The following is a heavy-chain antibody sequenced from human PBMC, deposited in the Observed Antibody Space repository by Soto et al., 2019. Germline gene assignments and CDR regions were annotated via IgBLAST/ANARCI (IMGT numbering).Heavy chain of an antibody. CDR1: GYTFTSYG. CDR3: ARSIVVVTAADY. D-gene: IGHD2-21*02. J-gene: IGHJ4*02. CDR2: INAGNGNT. V-gene: IGHV1-3*01. Sequence: ASVKVPCKASGYTFTSYGISWVRQAPGQRLEWMGWINAGNGNTKYSQKFQGRVTITRDTSASTAYMELSSLRSEDTAVYYCARSIVVVTAADYWGQGTLVTVSS.